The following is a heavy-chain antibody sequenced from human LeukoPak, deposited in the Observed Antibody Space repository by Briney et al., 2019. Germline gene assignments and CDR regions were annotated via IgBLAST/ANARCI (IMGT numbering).Heavy chain of an antibody. J-gene: IGHJ4*02. V-gene: IGHV3-30*01. CDR1: GFTFSSYA. CDR2: ISYDGSNK. CDR3: ARDLGSSFDY. D-gene: IGHD6-6*01. Sequence: GRSLRLSCAASGFTFSSYAMHWVRQAPGKGLEWVAVISYDGSNKYYADSVRGRFTISRDNSKNTLYLQMNSLRAEDTAVYYCARDLGSSFDYWGQGTLVTVSS.